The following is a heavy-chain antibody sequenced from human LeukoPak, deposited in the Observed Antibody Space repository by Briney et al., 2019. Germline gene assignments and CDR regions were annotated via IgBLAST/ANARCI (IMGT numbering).Heavy chain of an antibody. J-gene: IGHJ4*02. CDR2: ISTSSSTI. D-gene: IGHD6-13*01. V-gene: IGHV3-48*04. Sequence: GGSLRLSCAASGFTFSSYRMNWVRQAPGKGLEWVSHISTSSSTIYYADSVKGRFTISRDNAKNSLYLHMNSLRAEDTAVYYCTRLLIAGFDYWGQGTLVTVSS. CDR3: TRLLIAGFDY. CDR1: GFTFSSYR.